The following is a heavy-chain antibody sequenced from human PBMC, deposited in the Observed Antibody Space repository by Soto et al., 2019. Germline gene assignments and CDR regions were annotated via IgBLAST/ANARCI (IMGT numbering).Heavy chain of an antibody. CDR1: ERSIDSHN. CDR3: ARAITIFVVAPNWFDP. V-gene: IGHV4-59*11. J-gene: IGHJ5*02. Sequence: PYETWSLTSLVSERSIDSHNSGWLREPQWKGLEWIGYIYYSGGTNYNPSLKSRVTISVDTSKNQFSLKLSSVTAADTAVYYCARAITIFVVAPNWFDPWGQGTLVTVSS. CDR2: IYYSGGT. D-gene: IGHD3-3*01.